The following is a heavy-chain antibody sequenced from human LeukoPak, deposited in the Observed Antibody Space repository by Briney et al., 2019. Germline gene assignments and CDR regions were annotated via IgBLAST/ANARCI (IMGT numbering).Heavy chain of an antibody. CDR2: ISSNGGST. J-gene: IGHJ4*02. V-gene: IGHV3-64*01. Sequence: GGSLRLSCAASGFTFSSYAMHWVRQAPGKGREYVSAISSNGGSTYYANSVKGRFTISRDNSKNTLYLQMGSLRAEDMAVYYCARGGLVPATPFDYWGQGTLVTVSS. D-gene: IGHD2-2*01. CDR3: ARGGLVPATPFDY. CDR1: GFTFSSYA.